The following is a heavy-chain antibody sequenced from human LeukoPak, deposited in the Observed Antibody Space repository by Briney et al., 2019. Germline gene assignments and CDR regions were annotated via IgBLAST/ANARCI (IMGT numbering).Heavy chain of an antibody. CDR1: GFTFSSYS. CDR3: ARVGRLGSSSWYKDY. D-gene: IGHD6-13*01. Sequence: GGPLRLSCAASGFTFSSYSMNWVRQAPGKGLEWVSYISSSSSTIYYADSVKGRFTISRDNAKNSLYLQMNSLRAEDTAVYYCARVGRLGSSSWYKDYWGQGTLVTVSS. J-gene: IGHJ4*02. V-gene: IGHV3-48*01. CDR2: ISSSSSTI.